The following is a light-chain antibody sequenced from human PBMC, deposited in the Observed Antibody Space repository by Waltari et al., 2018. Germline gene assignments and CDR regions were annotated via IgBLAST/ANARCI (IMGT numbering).Light chain of an antibody. Sequence: DIQMTQSPSTLSASVGDRVTITCRASQSISRGLAWYQQKPGKAPNLLIYKASTLQSGVPARFSGFRSGTEFTLTSSSLQPDDVATYFCQQYKSYPLTFGGGTKVEI. V-gene: IGKV1-5*03. CDR3: QQYKSYPLT. J-gene: IGKJ4*01. CDR2: KAS. CDR1: QSISRG.